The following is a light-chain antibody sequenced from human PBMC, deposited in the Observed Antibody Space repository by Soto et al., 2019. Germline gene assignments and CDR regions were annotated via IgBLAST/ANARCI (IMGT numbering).Light chain of an antibody. CDR1: QGIRDD. CDR2: AVS. Sequence: DIQMTQSPSSLSASVGDRVTITCRASQGIRDDLAWYQQKPGKAPKRLIYAVSTLESGVPSRFSGSGSGTEFTLTISSLQPEDFASYYCLQHNSYPLTFGGGTRVEIK. CDR3: LQHNSYPLT. V-gene: IGKV1-17*01. J-gene: IGKJ4*01.